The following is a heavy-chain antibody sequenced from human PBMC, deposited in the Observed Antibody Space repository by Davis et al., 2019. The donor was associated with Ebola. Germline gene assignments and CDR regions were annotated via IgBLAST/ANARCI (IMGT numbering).Heavy chain of an antibody. CDR2: IYNSGTT. J-gene: IGHJ6*02. V-gene: IGHV3-66*01. CDR1: GFTVSNNY. Sequence: LSLTCAASGFTVSNNYMNWVRQAPGKGLEWVSVIYNSGTTSYADSVKGRFTISRDDSKNTVYLQMHSLRADDTAVYYCADVYGLDVWGQGTTVTVSS. CDR3: ADVYGLDV.